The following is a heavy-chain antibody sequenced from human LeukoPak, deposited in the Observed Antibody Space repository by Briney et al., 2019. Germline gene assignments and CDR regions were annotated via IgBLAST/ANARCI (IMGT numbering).Heavy chain of an antibody. J-gene: IGHJ4*02. CDR3: AAGDLMVYAIIDY. CDR2: IIPIFGTA. CDR1: GGTFSSYA. Sequence: SVKVSCKASGGTFSSYAISWVRQAPGQGLEWMGGIIPIFGTANYAQKFQGRVTITADESTSTAYMELSSLRSEDTAVYYCAAGDLMVYAIIDYWGQGTLVTVSP. V-gene: IGHV1-69*01. D-gene: IGHD2-8*01.